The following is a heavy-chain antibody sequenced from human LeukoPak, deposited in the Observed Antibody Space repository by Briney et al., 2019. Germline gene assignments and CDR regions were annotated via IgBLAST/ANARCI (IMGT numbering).Heavy chain of an antibody. CDR2: ISYDGSNK. V-gene: IGHV3-30-3*01. Sequence: PGRSLRLSCAASGFTFSSYAMHWVRQAPGKGLGWVAVISYDGSNKYYADSVKGRFTISRDNSKNTLYLQMNSLRAEDTAVYYCARDLYAYDFWSGYYLRGDYWGQGTLVTVSS. J-gene: IGHJ4*02. CDR1: GFTFSSYA. D-gene: IGHD3-3*01. CDR3: ARDLYAYDFWSGYYLRGDY.